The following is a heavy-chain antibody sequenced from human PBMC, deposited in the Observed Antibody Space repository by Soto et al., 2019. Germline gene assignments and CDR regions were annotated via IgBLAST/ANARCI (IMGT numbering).Heavy chain of an antibody. CDR2: ISGSGGST. J-gene: IGHJ4*02. Sequence: GGSLRLSCAASGFTFSSYAMSWVRQAPGKGLEWVSAISGSGGSTYYADSVKGRFTISRDNSKNTLYLQMNSLRAEDTAVYYCATSLGGLDYGDYGGGFDYWGQGTLVTVSS. CDR3: ATSLGGLDYGDYGGGFDY. D-gene: IGHD4-17*01. CDR1: GFTFSSYA. V-gene: IGHV3-23*01.